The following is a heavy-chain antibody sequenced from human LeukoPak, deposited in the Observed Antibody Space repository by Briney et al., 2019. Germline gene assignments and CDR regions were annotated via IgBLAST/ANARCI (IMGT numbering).Heavy chain of an antibody. CDR1: GGSISGYD. CDR2: VHYSENM. Sequence: SETLSLTCADAGGSISGYDWSCIRQAPVKRLECIMVVHYSENMKYSPSLVSLITISVGTTMNQFTLKLRSVPAADTASYYCARFRPDTNPFDFWGQGTLVTVSS. CDR3: ARFRPDTNPFDF. J-gene: IGHJ4*02. D-gene: IGHD1-14*01. V-gene: IGHV4-59*08.